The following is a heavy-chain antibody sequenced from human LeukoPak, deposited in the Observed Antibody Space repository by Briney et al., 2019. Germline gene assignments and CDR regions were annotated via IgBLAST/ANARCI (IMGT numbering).Heavy chain of an antibody. J-gene: IGHJ4*02. D-gene: IGHD2-21*01. CDR3: ARGVVVIALYFDY. Sequence: SETLSLTCTVSGGSISSGSYYWSWIRQPAGKGLEWIGRIYTSGSTNYNPSLKSRVTISVDTSKNQFSLKLSSVTAADTAVYYCARGVVVIALYFDYWGQGTLVTVSS. V-gene: IGHV4-61*02. CDR2: IYTSGST. CDR1: GGSISSGSYY.